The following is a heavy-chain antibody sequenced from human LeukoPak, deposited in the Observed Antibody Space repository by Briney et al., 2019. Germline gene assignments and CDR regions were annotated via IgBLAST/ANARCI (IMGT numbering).Heavy chain of an antibody. D-gene: IGHD3-16*01. CDR1: GGSISRGSYY. CDR2: IYTSGST. V-gene: IGHV4-61*02. CDR3: ARGGSYVYFDY. Sequence: PSETLSLTCTVSGGSISRGSYYWNWIRQPAGKGLEWIGRIYTSGSTNYNPSLKSRVTISVDTSKNQFSLKLSSVTAADTAAYYCARGGSYVYFDYWGQGTLVTVTS. J-gene: IGHJ4*02.